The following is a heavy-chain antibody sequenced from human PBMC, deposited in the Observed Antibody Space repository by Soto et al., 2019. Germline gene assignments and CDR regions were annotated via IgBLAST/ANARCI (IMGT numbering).Heavy chain of an antibody. CDR1: GFPFSSYA. CDR3: AKDREWLQFGLLDY. CDR2: ISGSGGST. J-gene: IGHJ4*02. V-gene: IGHV3-23*01. D-gene: IGHD5-12*01. Sequence: GGSLRLSCAASGFPFSSYAMSWVRQAPGKGLEWVSAISGSGGSTYYADSVKGRFTISRDNSKNTLYLQMNSLRAEDTAVYYCAKDREWLQFGLLDYWGQGTLVTVSS.